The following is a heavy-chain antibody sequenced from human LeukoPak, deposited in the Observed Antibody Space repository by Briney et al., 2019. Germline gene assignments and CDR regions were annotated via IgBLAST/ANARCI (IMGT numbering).Heavy chain of an antibody. J-gene: IGHJ2*01. Sequence: PGGSLRLSCAASGFTFSSYAMSWVRQAPGKGLEWVSAISGSGSSTSYADSVKGRFTISRDNSKNTLYLQMNSLRAEDTALYYCARRLRNPGSLGYFDLWGRGTLVTVSS. V-gene: IGHV3-23*01. CDR1: GFTFSSYA. D-gene: IGHD3-10*01. CDR3: ARRLRNPGSLGYFDL. CDR2: ISGSGSST.